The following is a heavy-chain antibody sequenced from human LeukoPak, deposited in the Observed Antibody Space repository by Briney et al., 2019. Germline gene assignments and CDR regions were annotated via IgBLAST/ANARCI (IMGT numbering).Heavy chain of an antibody. Sequence: GGSLRLSCAASGFTFSNYAMSWVRQAPGKGLEWVSAMSYSGDSTYYADSVKGRFTISRDNSKNTLYLQMTSLRVGDTAVYYCAKVSGRIQIWPQPFGDGMGVWGQGTTVTVSS. J-gene: IGHJ6*02. CDR3: AKVSGRIQIWPQPFGDGMGV. CDR2: MSYSGDST. V-gene: IGHV3-23*01. D-gene: IGHD5-18*01. CDR1: GFTFSNYA.